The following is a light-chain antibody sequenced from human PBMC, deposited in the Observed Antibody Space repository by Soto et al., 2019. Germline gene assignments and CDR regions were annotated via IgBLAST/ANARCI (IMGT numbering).Light chain of an antibody. CDR3: QSYDNGLSAQV. V-gene: IGLV1-40*01. CDR2: GNS. J-gene: IGLJ1*01. CDR1: SSNIGAGSD. Sequence: QSALTQPPSVSGAPGQRVTISCTGSSSNIGAGSDVHWYQQLPGTAPKLLMHGNSNRPSGVPDRFSGSKSGTSASLAITGLQADDEADYYCQSYDNGLSAQVFGAGTKVTVL.